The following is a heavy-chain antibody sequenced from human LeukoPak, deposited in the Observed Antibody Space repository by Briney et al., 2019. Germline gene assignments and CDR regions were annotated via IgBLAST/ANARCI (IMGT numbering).Heavy chain of an antibody. J-gene: IGHJ3*02. CDR1: GYTFTGYY. Sequence: GASVKVSCKASGYTFTGYYMHWVRQAPGQGLEWMGWINPNSGGTNYAQKFQGRVTMTRDTSISTAYMELSSLRSEDTAVYSCARDRTGYYYGSSGYYVDAFDIWGQGTMVTVSS. D-gene: IGHD3-22*01. CDR2: INPNSGGT. CDR3: ARDRTGYYYGSSGYYVDAFDI. V-gene: IGHV1-2*02.